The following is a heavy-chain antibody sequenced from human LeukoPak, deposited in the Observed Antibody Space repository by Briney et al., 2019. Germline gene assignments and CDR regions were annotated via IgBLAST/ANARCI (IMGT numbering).Heavy chain of an antibody. J-gene: IGHJ4*02. CDR3: GKGSAVTTFFVS. CDR2: ITTSGGAS. CDR1: GFTFSDYA. Sequence: PGGSLRLSCAASGFTFSDYALNWVRQAPGKGLEWVSFITTSGGASYYADSVKGRFTVSRDNSKNTLFLQMSGLRAEDTAVYYCGKGSAVTTFFVSWGQGALVAVS. V-gene: IGHV3-23*01. D-gene: IGHD4-17*01.